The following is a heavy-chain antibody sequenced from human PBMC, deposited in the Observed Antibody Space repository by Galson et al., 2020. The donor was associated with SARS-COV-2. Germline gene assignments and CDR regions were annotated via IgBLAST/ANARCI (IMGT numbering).Heavy chain of an antibody. Sequence: ASETLSLTCSVSSGSTSSGVYFWTWIRQHPEKALEWSGNIFDTGRSYYNPSLQSRVVMSVDTSKNQFSLKLRSVTAADTAVYYCAREGSYGLYCFDFWGQGTLVSVSS. J-gene: IGHJ4*02. V-gene: IGHV4-31*03. D-gene: IGHD1-26*01. CDR1: SGSTSSGVYF. CDR2: IFDTGRS. CDR3: AREGSYGLYCFDF.